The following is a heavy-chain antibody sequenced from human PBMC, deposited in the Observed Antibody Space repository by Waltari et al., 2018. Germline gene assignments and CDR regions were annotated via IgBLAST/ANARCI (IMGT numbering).Heavy chain of an antibody. J-gene: IGHJ4*02. CDR2: ISSSSSYL. V-gene: IGHV3-21*01. D-gene: IGHD1-26*01. CDR1: GFTFSSYS. Sequence: EVQLVESGGGLVKPGGSLRLSCAASGFTFSSYSMNWVRQAPGKGLAWVSSISSSSSYLYYADSVKCRFTISRDNAKNSLYLQMNSLRAEDTAVYYCARSEWELLDYFDYWGQGTLVTVSS. CDR3: ARSEWELLDYFDY.